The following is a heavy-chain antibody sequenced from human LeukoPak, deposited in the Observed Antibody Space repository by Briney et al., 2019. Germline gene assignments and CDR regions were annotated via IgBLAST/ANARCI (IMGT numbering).Heavy chain of an antibody. V-gene: IGHV1-24*01. CDR3: ATGESSGAYYYYGMDV. J-gene: IGHJ6*04. CDR2: FDPEDGET. Sequence: ASVKVSCKVSGYTLTELSMHWVRQAPGKGLEWMGGFDPEDGETIYAQKFQGRVTMTEDTSTDTAYMELSSLRSEDTAVYYCATGESSGAYYYYGMDVWGKGTTVTVSS. D-gene: IGHD6-19*01. CDR1: GYTLTELS.